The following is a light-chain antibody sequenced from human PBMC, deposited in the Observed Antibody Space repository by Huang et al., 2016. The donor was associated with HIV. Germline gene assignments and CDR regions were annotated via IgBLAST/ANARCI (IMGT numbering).Light chain of an antibody. Sequence: DIVMTQSPDSLAVSLGERATINCKSSQSVLYNSNNKNSLGWFQQKPGQPPKLLIYWASTRQSGVPDRCSGSGSGTDFTLTISSLQAEDVAVYYCQQYYTIPYTFGQGTKLEIK. V-gene: IGKV4-1*01. CDR3: QQYYTIPYT. J-gene: IGKJ2*01. CDR2: WAS. CDR1: QSVLYNSNNKNS.